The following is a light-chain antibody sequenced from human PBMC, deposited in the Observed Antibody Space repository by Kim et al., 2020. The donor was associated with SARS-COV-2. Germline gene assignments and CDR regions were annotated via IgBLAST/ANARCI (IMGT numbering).Light chain of an antibody. V-gene: IGKV3-20*01. CDR1: QSVSSSY. J-gene: IGKJ3*01. CDR2: GAS. Sequence: EIVLTQSPGTLSLSPGERATLSCRASQSVSSSYLAWYQQKPGQAPRLLIYGASSTATGIPDRFSGSGSGTDFTRTISRLEPEDFAVYYCQQYGSSPLTFGPGTKVDIK. CDR3: QQYGSSPLT.